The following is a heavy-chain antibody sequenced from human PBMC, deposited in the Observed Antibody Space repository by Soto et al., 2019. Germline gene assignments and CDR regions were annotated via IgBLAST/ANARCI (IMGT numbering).Heavy chain of an antibody. D-gene: IGHD3-10*01. Sequence: ASVKVSCKVSGYTLPELSMHWVRQAPGKGLERMGGFDPEDGETIYAQKFQGRVTMTEDTSTDTAYMELSSLRSEDTAVYYCATAAYGSGSYYNRGYYYYYMDVWGKGTTVTVSS. CDR2: FDPEDGET. CDR3: ATAAYGSGSYYNRGYYYYYMDV. CDR1: GYTLPELS. V-gene: IGHV1-24*01. J-gene: IGHJ6*03.